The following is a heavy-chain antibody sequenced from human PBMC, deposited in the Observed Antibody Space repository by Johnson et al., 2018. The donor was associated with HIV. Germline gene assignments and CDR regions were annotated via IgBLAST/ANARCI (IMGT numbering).Heavy chain of an antibody. V-gene: IGHV3-66*01. J-gene: IGHJ3*02. CDR2: IYSGGSP. Sequence: VQLVESGGGLIQPGGSLRLSCAASGFTVSSNYMSWVRQAPGKGLEWVSVIYSGGSPYYADSVKGRFTISRDNSKNTLSLQMKSLRVEDTAVYYCARYGALTTRGAFDIWGQGTMVTVSS. CDR3: ARYGALTTRGAFDI. CDR1: GFTVSSNY. D-gene: IGHD4-17*01.